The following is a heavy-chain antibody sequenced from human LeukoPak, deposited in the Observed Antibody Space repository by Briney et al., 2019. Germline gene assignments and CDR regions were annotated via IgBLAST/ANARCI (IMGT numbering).Heavy chain of an antibody. CDR2: IWYDGSNK. J-gene: IGHJ4*02. CDR3: ARDTGIAMGSPFDY. CDR1: GFTFSSYG. D-gene: IGHD6-19*01. Sequence: GRSLRLSCAASGFTFSSYGMHWVRQAPGKGLEWVAVIWYDGSNKYYADSVKGRFTISRDNSKNTLYLQTNSLRAEDTAVYYCARDTGIAMGSPFDYWGQGTLVTVSS. V-gene: IGHV3-33*01.